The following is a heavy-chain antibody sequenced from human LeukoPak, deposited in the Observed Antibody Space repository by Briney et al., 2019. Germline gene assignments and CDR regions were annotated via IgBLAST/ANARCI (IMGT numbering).Heavy chain of an antibody. CDR3: ARQAYDSSGPYYFDY. CDR2: IYPGDSDT. V-gene: IGHV5-51*01. CDR1: GYSFTSYW. Sequence: GESLKISCQGSGYSFTSYWIGWVRQMPGKGLEWMGIIYPGDSDTRYSPSFQGQVTISADKSISTAYLQWSSLKASDTAMYYCARQAYDSSGPYYFDYRGQGTLVTVSS. D-gene: IGHD3-22*01. J-gene: IGHJ4*02.